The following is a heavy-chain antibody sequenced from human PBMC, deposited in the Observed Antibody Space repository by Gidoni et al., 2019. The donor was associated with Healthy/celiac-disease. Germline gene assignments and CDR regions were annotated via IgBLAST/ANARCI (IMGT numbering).Heavy chain of an antibody. Sequence: QVQLVQSGAAVKKPGASVKVSCKASGYTFTAYYMHWVRQAPGQGLEWMGWINPNSGGTNYAQKFQGWVTMTRDTSISTAYMELSRLRSDDTAVYYCARARTYYYDSHPQWGAFDIWGQGTMVTVSS. V-gene: IGHV1-2*04. CDR2: INPNSGGT. D-gene: IGHD3-22*01. CDR3: ARARTYYYDSHPQWGAFDI. J-gene: IGHJ3*02. CDR1: GYTFTAYY.